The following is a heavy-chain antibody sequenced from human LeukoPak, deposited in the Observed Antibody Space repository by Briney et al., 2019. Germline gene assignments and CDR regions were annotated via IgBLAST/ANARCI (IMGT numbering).Heavy chain of an antibody. CDR3: TRVGYIDEGIDY. V-gene: IGHV3-7*04. CDR1: GFPFGSYW. J-gene: IGHJ4*02. D-gene: IGHD5-24*01. CDR2: IKQDGSKK. Sequence: AGGSLRLSCVASGFPFGSYWMTWVRQAPGKGLEWVGKIKQDGSKKYYVDSVKGRFTISRDNAKNSLYLQMNSLRAEDTAIYYCTRVGYIDEGIDYWGQGTLVTVSS.